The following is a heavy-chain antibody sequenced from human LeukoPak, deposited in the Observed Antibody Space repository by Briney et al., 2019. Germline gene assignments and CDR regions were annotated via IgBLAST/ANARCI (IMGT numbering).Heavy chain of an antibody. D-gene: IGHD3-10*01. Sequence: ASVKLSCKASGGTFSSYAISWVRQAPGQGLEWMGGIIPIFGTANYAQKFQGRVATTTDESTSTAHMELSSVRSEDTAVYYCARDGLRGVRGVSPGELDYWGQGTLVTVSS. CDR1: GGTFSSYA. J-gene: IGHJ4*02. V-gene: IGHV1-69*05. CDR3: ARDGLRGVRGVSPGELDY. CDR2: IIPIFGTA.